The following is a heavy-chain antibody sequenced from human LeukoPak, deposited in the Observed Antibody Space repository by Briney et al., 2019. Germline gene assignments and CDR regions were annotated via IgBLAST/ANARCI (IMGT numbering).Heavy chain of an antibody. CDR2: IIPIFGTA. D-gene: IGHD2-2*01. CDR1: GGTFSSYA. Sequence: SVKVSCKASGGTFSSYAISWVRQAPGQGLEWMGGIIPIFGTANYAQKFQGRVTITADESTSTAYMELSSLRSEDTAVYYCARVPGYCSSTSCFYYYYMDVWGKGTAVTVSS. CDR3: ARVPGYCSSTSCFYYYYMDV. V-gene: IGHV1-69*13. J-gene: IGHJ6*03.